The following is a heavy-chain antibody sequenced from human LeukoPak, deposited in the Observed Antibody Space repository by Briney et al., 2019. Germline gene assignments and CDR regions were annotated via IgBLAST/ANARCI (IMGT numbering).Heavy chain of an antibody. CDR3: ARVSSSSWYDFFDY. V-gene: IGHV1-8*01. Sequence: GASVKVSCKASGYTFTSYDINWVRQATGQGLEWMGWMNPNSGNTGYTQKFQGRDTMTRNTSISTAYMELSSLRSEDTAVYYCARVSSSSWYDFFDYWGQGTLVTVSS. CDR2: MNPNSGNT. D-gene: IGHD6-13*01. J-gene: IGHJ4*02. CDR1: GYTFTSYD.